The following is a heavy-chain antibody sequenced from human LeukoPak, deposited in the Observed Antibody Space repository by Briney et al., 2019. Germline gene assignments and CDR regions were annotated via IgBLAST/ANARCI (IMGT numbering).Heavy chain of an antibody. D-gene: IGHD3-22*01. CDR3: ARGPNSCDSSGVFDI. J-gene: IGHJ3*02. Sequence: PSETLSLTCTVSGDSISSWYYYWSWIPPPAGKGLEWIGRISSSGSYNSNLSLQGRVTIEVDTSKNQFPLKPRTVTAADTAVYFCARGPNSCDSSGVFDIWGQGTMVTVSS. V-gene: IGHV4-61*02. CDR2: ISSSGSY. CDR1: GDSISSWYYY.